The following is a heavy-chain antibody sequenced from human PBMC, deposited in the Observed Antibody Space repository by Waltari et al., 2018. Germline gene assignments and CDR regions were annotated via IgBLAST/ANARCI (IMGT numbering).Heavy chain of an antibody. J-gene: IGHJ4*02. D-gene: IGHD3-9*01. Sequence: QVQLVQSGAEVKKPGSSVKVSCKASGGTFSSSAVSWVRQAPGQGLEWMGGIIPSFGTANYATKFHGRVTITADESTRTAYMELCSLRSDDTAVYYCASDRNYDIFTGYYDYWGQGTLVTVSS. V-gene: IGHV1-69*01. CDR1: GGTFSSSA. CDR3: ASDRNYDIFTGYYDY. CDR2: IIPSFGTA.